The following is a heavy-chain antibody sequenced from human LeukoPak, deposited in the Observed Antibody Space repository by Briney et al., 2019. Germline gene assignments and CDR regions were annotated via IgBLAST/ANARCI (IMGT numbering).Heavy chain of an antibody. CDR3: ARDSSAYYYGMDV. J-gene: IGHJ6*02. D-gene: IGHD2-2*01. V-gene: IGHV3-30*03. Sequence: GGSLRLSWAAAGFTFSTYGMHWVRQAPGKGLESVAVISHDGSNKYYADSVKGRFTISRDNSKNTLYLQMNSLRAADTAVYYCARDSSAYYYGMDVWGQGTTVTVSS. CDR2: ISHDGSNK. CDR1: GFTFSTYG.